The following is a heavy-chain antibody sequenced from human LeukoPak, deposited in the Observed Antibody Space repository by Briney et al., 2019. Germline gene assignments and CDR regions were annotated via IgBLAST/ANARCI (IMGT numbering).Heavy chain of an antibody. CDR1: GYTFTSYY. CDR3: ARALGYCSSTSCYNDPRYYMDV. CDR2: INPSGGST. V-gene: IGHV1-46*01. Sequence: ASVKVACKASGYTFTSYYMHWVRQPPGQGLEWMGIINPSGGSTSYAQKFQGRVTMTRGMSTSTVYMELSSLRSEDTAVYYCARALGYCSSTSCYNDPRYYMDVWGKGTTVTVSS. D-gene: IGHD2-2*02. J-gene: IGHJ6*03.